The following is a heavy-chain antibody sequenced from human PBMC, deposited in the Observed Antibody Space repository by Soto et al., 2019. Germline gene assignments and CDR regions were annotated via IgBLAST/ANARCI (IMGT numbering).Heavy chain of an antibody. V-gene: IGHV4-61*01. J-gene: IGHJ4*02. Sequence: SETLSLTCTVSGGSVSSGSYYWSWIRQPPGKGLEWIGYIYYSGSTNYNPSLKSRVTISVDTSKNQFSLKLSSVTAADTAVYYCARGEDIVLVPAAMSYSNYKGFDYWGQGTLVTVSS. CDR3: ARGEDIVLVPAAMSYSNYKGFDY. CDR1: GGSVSSGSYY. CDR2: IYYSGST. D-gene: IGHD2-2*01.